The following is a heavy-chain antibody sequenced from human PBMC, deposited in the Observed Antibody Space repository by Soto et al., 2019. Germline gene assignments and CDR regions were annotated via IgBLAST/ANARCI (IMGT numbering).Heavy chain of an antibody. CDR3: AGMFWFGDLLFDY. CDR2: IRNSGTT. J-gene: IGHJ4*02. Sequence: SETLSLTCTVSGGSIRSYCWTWIRQPPGEGLEWIGSIRNSGTTNYNPSLKSRVTMSLDTSRNQYSLRLSSVTAADTAVYFCAGMFWFGDLLFDYWGPGTLVTVSS. CDR1: GGSIRSYC. D-gene: IGHD3-10*01. V-gene: IGHV4-4*08.